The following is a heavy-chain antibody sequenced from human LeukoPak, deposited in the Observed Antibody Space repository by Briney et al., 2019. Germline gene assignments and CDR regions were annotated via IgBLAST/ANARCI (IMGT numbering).Heavy chain of an antibody. Sequence: NPSETLSLTCTVSGYSISSGYYWGWMRQPPGKGLEWIGSIYYSGSTYYNPSLKSRVTISVDTSKNQFSLKLSSVTAADTAVYYCARGIWQLVSPFDYWGQGTLVTVSS. CDR1: GYSISSGYY. CDR3: ARGIWQLVSPFDY. V-gene: IGHV4-38-2*02. J-gene: IGHJ4*02. D-gene: IGHD6-13*01. CDR2: IYYSGST.